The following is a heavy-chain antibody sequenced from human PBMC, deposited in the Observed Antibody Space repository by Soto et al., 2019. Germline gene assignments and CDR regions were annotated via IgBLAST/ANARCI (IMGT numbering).Heavy chain of an antibody. J-gene: IGHJ4*02. CDR1: GFTFSSYG. V-gene: IGHV3-30*18. Sequence: GGSLRLSCAASGFTFSSYGMHWVRQAPGKGLEWVAVISYDGSNKYYADSVKGRFTISRDNSKYTLYLQMNSLRAEDTAVYYCAKDLLYYYDSSGPLDYWGQGTLVTVSS. CDR2: ISYDGSNK. CDR3: AKDLLYYYDSSGPLDY. D-gene: IGHD3-22*01.